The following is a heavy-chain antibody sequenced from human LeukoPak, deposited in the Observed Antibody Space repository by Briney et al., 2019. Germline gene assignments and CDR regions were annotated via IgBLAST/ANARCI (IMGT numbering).Heavy chain of an antibody. J-gene: IGHJ4*02. CDR1: VYTFTSYA. Sequence: ASVKDSCKASVYTFTSYAIQWVPQAPGQRLECMGRINAGNGKTKTSQELQGRVTTTRETSATTGYMEQSSVRSEDTGVYYCARARWTSTVTTYYLDYWGQGTLVTVSS. V-gene: IGHV1-3*01. D-gene: IGHD4-17*01. CDR3: ARARWTSTVTTYYLDY. CDR2: INAGNGKT.